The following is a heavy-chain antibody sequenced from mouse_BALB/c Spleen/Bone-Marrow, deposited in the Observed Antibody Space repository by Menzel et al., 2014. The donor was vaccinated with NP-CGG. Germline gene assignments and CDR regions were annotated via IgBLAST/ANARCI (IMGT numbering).Heavy chain of an antibody. CDR3: ARHAYYDQTEVSFVY. D-gene: IGHD2-4*01. CDR1: GFTFSNYG. J-gene: IGHJ3*01. CDR2: ISGGGSYT. Sequence: EVKVEESGGGLVKSGGSLKLSCAASGFTFSNYGMSWVRQTPEKRLEWVATISGGGSYTFYSDSVKGRFTISRDNAKNNLYVQLSSLRSEDTAVYYCARHAYYDQTEVSFVYWGQGTLVTVSA. V-gene: IGHV5-9-2*01.